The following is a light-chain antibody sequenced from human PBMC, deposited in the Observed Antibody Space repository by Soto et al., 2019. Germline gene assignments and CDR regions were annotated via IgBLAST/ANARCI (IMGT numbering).Light chain of an antibody. CDR2: DVS. Sequence: QSALTQPASVSGSPGQSITISCTGTSSDIGYYNYVSWYQHHPCKAPKLMIYDVSNRPSGVSNRFSGSKSGNTASLTISGLQAEDEADYYCTSYTGSITVVFGGGTKLTVL. J-gene: IGLJ2*01. V-gene: IGLV2-14*03. CDR3: TSYTGSITVV. CDR1: SSDIGYYNY.